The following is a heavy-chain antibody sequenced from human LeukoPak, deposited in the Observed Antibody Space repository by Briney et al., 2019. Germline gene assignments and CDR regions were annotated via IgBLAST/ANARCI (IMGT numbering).Heavy chain of an antibody. CDR2: INHSGST. Sequence: SETLSLTCTVSGGSISSYYWSWIRQPPGKGLEWIGEINHSGSTNYNPSLKSRVTISVDTSKNQFSLKLSSVTAADTAVYYCARGRRYCSSTSCYPPNWFDPWGQGTLVTVSS. D-gene: IGHD2-2*01. V-gene: IGHV4-34*01. J-gene: IGHJ5*02. CDR1: GGSISSYY. CDR3: ARGRRYCSSTSCYPPNWFDP.